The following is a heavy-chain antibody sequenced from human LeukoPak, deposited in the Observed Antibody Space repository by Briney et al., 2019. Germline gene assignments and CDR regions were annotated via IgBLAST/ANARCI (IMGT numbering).Heavy chain of an antibody. D-gene: IGHD6-13*01. Sequence: GSLRLSCAASGSTFSSYAMGWVRQAPGKGLEWIGEINHSGSTNYNPSLKSRVTISVDTSKNQFSLKLSSVTAADTAVYYCARGQGIAAAGTLDYWGQGTLVTVSS. CDR1: GSTFSSYA. CDR3: ARGQGIAAAGTLDY. CDR2: INHSGST. J-gene: IGHJ4*02. V-gene: IGHV4-34*01.